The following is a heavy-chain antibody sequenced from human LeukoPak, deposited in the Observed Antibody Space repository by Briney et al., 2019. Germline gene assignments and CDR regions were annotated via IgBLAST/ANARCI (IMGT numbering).Heavy chain of an antibody. J-gene: IGHJ4*02. CDR2: INHSGST. CDR1: GGSFSGYY. D-gene: IGHD2-2*01. V-gene: IGHV4-34*01. Sequence: KPSETLSLTCAVYGGSFSGYYWSWIRQPPGKGLEWIGEINHSGSTNYNPSLKSRVTISVDTSKNQFSLKLSSVTAADTAVYYCARGAIVVVPAAEPFDYWGQGTLVTVSS. CDR3: ARGAIVVVPAAEPFDY.